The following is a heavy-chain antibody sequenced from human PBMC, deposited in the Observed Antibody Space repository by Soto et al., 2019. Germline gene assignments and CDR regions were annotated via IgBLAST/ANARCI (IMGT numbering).Heavy chain of an antibody. V-gene: IGHV4-4*02. CDR2: IHHSGIT. CDR1: GDSLSTDYW. CDR3: ARGISYRWVY. D-gene: IGHD3-16*02. Sequence: SEALSLTCTFSGDSLSTDYWWSWVRQPPGKGLEWIGEIHHSGITNYIQSVRSRVTMSVDKSNNQVSLELTSVADADTAVYYCARGISYRWVYWGQGILVTVSS. J-gene: IGHJ4*02.